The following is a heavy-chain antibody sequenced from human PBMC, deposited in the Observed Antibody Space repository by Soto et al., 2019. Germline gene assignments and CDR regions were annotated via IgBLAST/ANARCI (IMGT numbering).Heavy chain of an antibody. J-gene: IGHJ4*02. CDR1: GYSISSGYY. CDR3: ARLGTVYGDYVPY. CDR2: IYHSGST. V-gene: IGHV4-38-2*01. D-gene: IGHD4-17*01. Sequence: SETLSLTCAVSGYSISSGYYWGWIRQPPGKGLEWIGSIYHSGSTYYNPSLKSRVTISVDTSKNQFSLKLSSVTAADAAVYYCARLGTVYGDYVPYWGPGTLVTVSS.